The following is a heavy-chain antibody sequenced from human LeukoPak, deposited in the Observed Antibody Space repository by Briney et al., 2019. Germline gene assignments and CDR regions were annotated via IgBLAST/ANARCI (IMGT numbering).Heavy chain of an antibody. D-gene: IGHD6-6*01. CDR1: GFTFSSYA. J-gene: IGHJ4*02. CDR2: ISGSGGST. Sequence: GGSLRLSCAASGFTFSSYAMSWVRQAPGKGLEWVSAISGSGGSTYYADSVKGRFTISRDNSKNTLYLQLNSLTAEDAAVYYCARLNSSSPDYWGQGALVTVSS. CDR3: ARLNSSSPDY. V-gene: IGHV3-23*01.